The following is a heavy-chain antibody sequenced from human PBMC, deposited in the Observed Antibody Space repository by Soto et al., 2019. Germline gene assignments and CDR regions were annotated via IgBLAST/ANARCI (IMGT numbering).Heavy chain of an antibody. CDR2: INPNNGDT. Sequence: ASVKVSCKASGYTFTDYNIHWVRQAPGQGLEWVGWINPNNGDTNHEQMFQVKVTMTKDTSITTAYMELSSLSYDESGVYSRARMESGDRHDSFYYGMEVWGKGTTVTVSS. CDR3: ARMESGDRHDSFYYGMEV. CDR1: GYTFTDYN. V-gene: IGHV1-2*02. J-gene: IGHJ6*04. D-gene: IGHD3-10*01.